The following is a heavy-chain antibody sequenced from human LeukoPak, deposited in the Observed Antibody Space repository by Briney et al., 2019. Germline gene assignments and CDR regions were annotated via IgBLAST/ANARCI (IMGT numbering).Heavy chain of an antibody. CDR1: EFTFSSYS. CDR3: ARGFQGGAFDI. Sequence: PGGSLRLSCAASEFTFSSYSMNWVRQAPGTGLEWVSSISSASNYIYYADSVKGRFTISRDNAKKSLYLQMNSLRAEDTAVYYCARGFQGGAFDIWGQGTVVTVSA. CDR2: ISSASNYI. J-gene: IGHJ3*02. V-gene: IGHV3-21*01. D-gene: IGHD3-10*01.